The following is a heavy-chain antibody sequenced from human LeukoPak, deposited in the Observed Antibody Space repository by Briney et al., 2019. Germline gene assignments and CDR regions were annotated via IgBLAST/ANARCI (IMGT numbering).Heavy chain of an antibody. CDR3: ARAEWSASAVGWFDP. D-gene: IGHD2-8*01. CDR1: GGSISTYL. J-gene: IGHJ5*02. CDR2: IDSSGGT. Sequence: PSETLSLTCTVSGGSISTYLWSWVRQPPGKGLEWIGYIDSSGGTNYNPSLKSRVTISIDTSKNQFSLRLTSVTAADTAIYYCARAEWSASAVGWFDPWGQGTLVTVSS. V-gene: IGHV4-59*01.